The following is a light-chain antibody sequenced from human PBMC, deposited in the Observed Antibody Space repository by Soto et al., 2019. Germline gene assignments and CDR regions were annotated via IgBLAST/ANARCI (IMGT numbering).Light chain of an antibody. V-gene: IGKV1-5*01. CDR2: DAS. Sequence: DIQMTQAPSTLSASVGDRFTITCRASQSISTWLAWYQQKPGKAPKLLIYDASALPRGVPSRFRGSGSGTKFTLTIASLQPDDFATYYCQQYETSSGTFGPGTKVDIK. J-gene: IGKJ1*01. CDR3: QQYETSSGT. CDR1: QSISTW.